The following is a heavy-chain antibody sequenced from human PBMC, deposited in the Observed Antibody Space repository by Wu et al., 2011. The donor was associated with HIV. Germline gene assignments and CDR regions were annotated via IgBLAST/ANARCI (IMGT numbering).Heavy chain of an antibody. V-gene: IGHV1-69*18. D-gene: IGHD5-24*01. CDR3: ARAREGYWDPGGPGAFDI. J-gene: IGHJ3*02. CDR2: ILPIFGTA. CDR1: GGTFSSYA. Sequence: QVQLVQSGAEVKKPGSSVKVSCKASGGTFSSYAISWVRQAPGQGLEWMGRILPIFGTANFAQRFQGRVTITADESTSTAYMELSSLRSEDTAVYYCARAREGYWDPGGPGAFDIWGQETMVTVSS.